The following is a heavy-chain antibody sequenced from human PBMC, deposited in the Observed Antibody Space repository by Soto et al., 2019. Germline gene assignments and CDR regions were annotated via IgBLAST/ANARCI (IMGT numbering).Heavy chain of an antibody. CDR2: ISSSGSTI. Sequence: GGSLILSCAASGFTFSSYEMNWVRQAPGKGLECVSYISSSGSTIYYADSVKGRFTISRDNAKNSLYLQMNSLRAEDSAVYYCARVRGVIIKDYWFDPWGQGTLVTVSS. CDR3: ARVRGVIIKDYWFDP. D-gene: IGHD3-10*01. V-gene: IGHV3-48*03. CDR1: GFTFSSYE. J-gene: IGHJ5*02.